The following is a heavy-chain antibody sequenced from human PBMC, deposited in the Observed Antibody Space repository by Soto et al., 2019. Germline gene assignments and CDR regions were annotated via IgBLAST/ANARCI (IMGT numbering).Heavy chain of an antibody. Sequence: QVQLVQSGPEVKKPGASVKVSCKTSGYTFTNYGISWVRQAPGQGLEWMGWISTDKGKTNYAQKFQGRVTMTADTSTSTGYMERTSLRSDDTAVYYCATRSPAFDYWGQGTLVTVSS. V-gene: IGHV1-18*01. J-gene: IGHJ4*02. CDR3: ATRSPAFDY. CDR1: GYTFTNYG. CDR2: ISTDKGKT.